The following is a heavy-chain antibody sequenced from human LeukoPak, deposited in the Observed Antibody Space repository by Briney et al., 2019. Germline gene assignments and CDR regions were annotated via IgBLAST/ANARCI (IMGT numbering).Heavy chain of an antibody. V-gene: IGHV4-39*01. CDR3: ARFRQCLGYFDY. D-gene: IGHD6-19*01. Sequence: SETLSLTRTVSGGSISNGGFYWGWIRQPPGKGLGWIGNVYYSGSTYYNSSLKSRATTSVDTSKNQFSLKLSSVTAADTAVYYCARFRQCLGYFDYWGQGTLVIVSS. CDR1: GGSISNGGFY. CDR2: VYYSGST. J-gene: IGHJ4*02.